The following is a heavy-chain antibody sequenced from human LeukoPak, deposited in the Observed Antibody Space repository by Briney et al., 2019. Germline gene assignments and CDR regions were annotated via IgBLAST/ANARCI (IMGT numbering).Heavy chain of an antibody. J-gene: IGHJ4*02. CDR1: GFTFSSYW. D-gene: IGHD3-22*01. Sequence: GGSLRLSCAVSGFTFSSYWMHWVRQAPGKGLVWVSRINTDGSSTSYADSVKGRFTISRDNAKNTLYLQMNSLRAEDTAVYYCARDPSHYYDRSGYYDWGQGTLVTVSS. V-gene: IGHV3-74*01. CDR3: ARDPSHYYDRSGYYD. CDR2: INTDGSST.